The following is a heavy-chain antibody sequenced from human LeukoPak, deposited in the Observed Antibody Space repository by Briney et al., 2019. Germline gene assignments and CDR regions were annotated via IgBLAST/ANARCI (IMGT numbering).Heavy chain of an antibody. Sequence: PGGSLRLSCAASGFSFSNYGMHWVRQAPGKGLEWVAVISYDGSNKKYADSEKGRFTISRDNSKNSLYLQMNSLRAEDTAVYYCARDSQDDYHYFDYWGQGTLVTVSS. CDR2: ISYDGSNK. CDR1: GFSFSNYG. CDR3: ARDSQDDYHYFDY. V-gene: IGHV3-30*03. D-gene: IGHD3-16*01. J-gene: IGHJ4*02.